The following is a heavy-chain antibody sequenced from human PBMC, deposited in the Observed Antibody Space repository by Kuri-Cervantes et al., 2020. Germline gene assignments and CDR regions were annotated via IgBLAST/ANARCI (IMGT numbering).Heavy chain of an antibody. CDR3: AKARPTMTTVTTAPDY. D-gene: IGHD4-17*01. V-gene: IGHV3-33*06. CDR2: IWYDGSNK. CDR1: GFTFSSYG. Sequence: LSLTCAASGFTFSSYGMHWVRQAPGKGLEWVAVIWYDGSNKYYADSVKGRFTISRDNSKNTLYLQMNSLRAEDTAVYYCAKARPTMTTVTTAPDYWGQGTLVTVSS. J-gene: IGHJ4*02.